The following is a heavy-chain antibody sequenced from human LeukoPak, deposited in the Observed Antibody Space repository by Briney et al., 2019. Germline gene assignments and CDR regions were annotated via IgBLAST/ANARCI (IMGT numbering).Heavy chain of an antibody. J-gene: IGHJ4*02. CDR3: ARDLYRIVVVPHYFDY. Sequence: GGSLRLSCAASGFTFNHYGLSWVRQAPGKGLEWVANIKQDGSEKYYVDSVKGRFTISRDNAKNSLYLQMNSLRAEDTAVYYCARDLYRIVVVPHYFDYWGQGTLVTVSS. D-gene: IGHD3-22*01. CDR1: GFTFNHYG. CDR2: IKQDGSEK. V-gene: IGHV3-7*01.